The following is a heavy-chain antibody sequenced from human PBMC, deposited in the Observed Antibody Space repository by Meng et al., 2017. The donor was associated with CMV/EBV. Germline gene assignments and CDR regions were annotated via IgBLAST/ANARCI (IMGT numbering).Heavy chain of an antibody. J-gene: IGHJ3*02. D-gene: IGHD2-21*01. Sequence: ASVKVSCKASGYTFTGYYMHWVRQAPGQGLEWMGWINPNSGGTNYAQKFQGRVTMTRDTSISTAYMELSRLRSDDTAVYYCARSSPSLPSDGGDSYDAFDIWGQGTMVTVSS. V-gene: IGHV1-2*02. CDR3: ARSSPSLPSDGGDSYDAFDI. CDR1: GYTFTGYY. CDR2: INPNSGGT.